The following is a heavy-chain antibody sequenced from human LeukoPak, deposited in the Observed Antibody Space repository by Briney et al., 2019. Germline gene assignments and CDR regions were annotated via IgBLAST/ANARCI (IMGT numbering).Heavy chain of an antibody. CDR2: IFPSGGEI. V-gene: IGHV3-23*01. D-gene: IGHD2-8*02. Sequence: GGSLRLSCAASGFTFSSYGMSWVRQPPGKGLEGVSSIFPSGGEIHYADSVRGRFTISRDNSKSTLSLQMNSLRAEDTAIYYCATYRQVLLPFESWGQGTLVTVSS. J-gene: IGHJ4*02. CDR1: GFTFSSYG. CDR3: ATYRQVLLPFES.